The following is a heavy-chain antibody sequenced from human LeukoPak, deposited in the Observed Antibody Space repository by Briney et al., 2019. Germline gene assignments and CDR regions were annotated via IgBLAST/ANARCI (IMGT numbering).Heavy chain of an antibody. J-gene: IGHJ4*02. V-gene: IGHV3-9*01. CDR2: IRWHSGSI. Sequence: GGSLRLSCAASGFTFDDYAMHWVRQAPGKGLEGVSGIRWHSGSIGYADSVKGRFTISRDNAKNSLYLQMNSLRAEDTALYYCAKDRENYDILTGPNYFDYWGQGTLVTVSS. CDR1: GFTFDDYA. CDR3: AKDRENYDILTGPNYFDY. D-gene: IGHD3-9*01.